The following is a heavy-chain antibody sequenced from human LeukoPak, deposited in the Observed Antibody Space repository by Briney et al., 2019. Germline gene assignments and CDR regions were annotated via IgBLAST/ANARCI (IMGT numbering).Heavy chain of an antibody. CDR3: ARVRGYYDSSGYGFDY. Sequence: GGSLRLSCAASGFTFSNYAMSWVRQAPGKGLDWVSTISSSGGSTYYADSVKGRFTISRDNSKNTLYLQMNSLRADDTAVYYCARVRGYYDSSGYGFDYWGQGTLVTVSS. CDR2: ISSSGGST. V-gene: IGHV3-23*01. J-gene: IGHJ4*02. D-gene: IGHD3-22*01. CDR1: GFTFSNYA.